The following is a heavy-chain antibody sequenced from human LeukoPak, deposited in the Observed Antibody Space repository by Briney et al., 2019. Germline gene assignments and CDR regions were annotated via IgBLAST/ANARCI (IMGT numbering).Heavy chain of an antibody. CDR1: GYTFTGSY. CDR2: INPNTVGP. J-gene: IGHJ4*02. D-gene: IGHD3-22*01. Sequence: ASVKLSCKASGYTFTGSYMHWVRKAPGQGLEWMGRINPNTVGPNSAQKFQGRVTMTTDTSISTAYMELSRMRSDDPAVYYCARGSGSGYYFDYWGQGTLVTVSS. V-gene: IGHV1-2*06. CDR3: ARGSGSGYYFDY.